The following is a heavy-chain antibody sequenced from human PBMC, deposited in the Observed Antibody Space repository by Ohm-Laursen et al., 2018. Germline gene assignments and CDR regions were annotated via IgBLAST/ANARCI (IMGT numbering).Heavy chain of an antibody. J-gene: IGHJ6*02. D-gene: IGHD5-12*01. V-gene: IGHV3-21*01. CDR1: GFTFSSYS. CDR3: AREGGYDSPGNYYGMDV. CDR2: ISSSSSYI. Sequence: GSLRLSCSASGFTFSSYSMNWVRQAPGKGLEWVSSISSSSSYIYYADSVKGRFTISRDNAKNSLYLQMTSLTAEDTAVYYCAREGGYDSPGNYYGMDVWGQGTTVTVSS.